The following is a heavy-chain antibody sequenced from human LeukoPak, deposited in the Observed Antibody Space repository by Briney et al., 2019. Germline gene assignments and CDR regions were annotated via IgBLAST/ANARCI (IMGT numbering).Heavy chain of an antibody. Sequence: SETLSLTCAVYGGSFSGYYWSWIRQPPGKGLEWIGEINHSGSTNYNPSLKSRVTISVDTSKNQFSLKLSSVTAADTAVYYCARQGGSYDFWSGYYADKFDYWGQGTLVTVSS. CDR1: GGSFSGYY. CDR3: ARQGGSYDFWSGYYADKFDY. J-gene: IGHJ4*02. D-gene: IGHD3-3*01. V-gene: IGHV4-34*01. CDR2: INHSGST.